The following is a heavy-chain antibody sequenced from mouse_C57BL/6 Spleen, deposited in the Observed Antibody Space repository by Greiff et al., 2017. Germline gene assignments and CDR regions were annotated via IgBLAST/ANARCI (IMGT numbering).Heavy chain of an antibody. CDR1: GFTFSSYG. Sequence: EVQVVESGGDLVKPGGSLKLSCAASGFTFSSYGMSWVRQTPDKRLEWVATISSGGSYTYYPDSVKGRFTISRDNAKNTLYLQMSSLKSEDTAMYYCARPISSRQLSPRFDYWGQGTTLTVSS. D-gene: IGHD3-2*02. CDR3: ARPISSRQLSPRFDY. V-gene: IGHV5-6*01. CDR2: ISSGGSYT. J-gene: IGHJ2*01.